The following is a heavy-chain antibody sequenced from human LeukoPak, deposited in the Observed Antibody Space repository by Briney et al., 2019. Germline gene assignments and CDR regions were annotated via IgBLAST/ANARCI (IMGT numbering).Heavy chain of an antibody. D-gene: IGHD5-12*01. Sequence: PGGSLRLSCAASGFTFSSYSMNWVRQAPGKGLEWVSSISSSSSYIYYADSVKGRFTISRDNAKNSLYLQMNSLRAEDTVVYYCARELDVDIVASDAFDIWGQGTMVTVSS. J-gene: IGHJ3*02. V-gene: IGHV3-21*01. CDR1: GFTFSSYS. CDR2: ISSSSSYI. CDR3: ARELDVDIVASDAFDI.